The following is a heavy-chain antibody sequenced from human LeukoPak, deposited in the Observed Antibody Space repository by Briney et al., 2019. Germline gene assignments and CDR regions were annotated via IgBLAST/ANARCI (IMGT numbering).Heavy chain of an antibody. CDR3: ARVGRSRGSLPNSYYYMDV. D-gene: IGHD2-15*01. Sequence: SVKVSCKASRDTFDSYSISWLRQAPGQGLEWMGGTIPMFGSANYAQKFQGRVTITTDQTTTTAYMELSSLSSEDTAVYYCARVGRSRGSLPNSYYYMDVWGKGTTVTVSS. J-gene: IGHJ6*03. CDR2: TIPMFGSA. V-gene: IGHV1-69*05. CDR1: RDTFDSYS.